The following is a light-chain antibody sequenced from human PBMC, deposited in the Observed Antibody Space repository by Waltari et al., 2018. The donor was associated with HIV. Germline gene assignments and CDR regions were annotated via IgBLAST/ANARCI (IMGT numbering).Light chain of an antibody. CDR3: CSYAGSGTFVV. V-gene: IGLV2-23*02. CDR2: DVN. CDR1: WSDIGSYDL. J-gene: IGLJ3*02. Sequence: QSALTQPASVSGSPGQSITLSCSGTWSDIGSYDLVSWYQHFPGKAPKRILYDVNERPSGVSPRYSGSKSDNTASLVISGLQSEDEADYYCCSYAGSGTFVVFGGGTRLTV.